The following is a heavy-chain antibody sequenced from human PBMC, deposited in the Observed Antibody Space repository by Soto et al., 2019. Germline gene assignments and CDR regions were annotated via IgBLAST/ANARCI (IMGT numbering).Heavy chain of an antibody. CDR3: AKDSWYFDL. V-gene: IGHV3-74*01. CDR1: GFIFTNFW. D-gene: IGHD6-13*01. Sequence: GGSLRLSCEASGFIFTNFWMHWVRQVPGKGLVWVSRIDTSGSSTSYADSVKGRFTISRDNTKNTVSLQMNSLRAEDTGVYYCAKDSWYFDLWSQGSLVTVSS. J-gene: IGHJ4*02. CDR2: IDTSGSST.